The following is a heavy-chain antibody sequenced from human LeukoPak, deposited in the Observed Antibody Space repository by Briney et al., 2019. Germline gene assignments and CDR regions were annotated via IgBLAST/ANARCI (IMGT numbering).Heavy chain of an antibody. CDR1: GFTFSSYA. Sequence: QSGGSLRLSCAASGFTFSSYAMSWVRQAPGKGLEWVSAISGSGGSTYYADSVKGRFTISRDNSKNALYLQMNSLRAEDTAVYYCAKVQWLVRGGLDAFDIWGQGTMVTVSS. CDR2: ISGSGGST. J-gene: IGHJ3*02. D-gene: IGHD6-19*01. CDR3: AKVQWLVRGGLDAFDI. V-gene: IGHV3-23*01.